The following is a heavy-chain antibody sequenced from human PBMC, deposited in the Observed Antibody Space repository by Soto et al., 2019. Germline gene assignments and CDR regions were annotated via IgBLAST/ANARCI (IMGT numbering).Heavy chain of an antibody. Sequence: SETLSLTCTVSGGSISTYYWSWIRQPPGKGLEWIGYIYYSGSTNYNPSQKSRVTISVDTSKNQFSLKLSSVSVADTAVYYFARDGSRYDFWSGPYYFDYWGQGTLVTVSS. V-gene: IGHV4-59*01. D-gene: IGHD3-3*01. CDR2: IYYSGST. CDR1: GGSISTYY. CDR3: ARDGSRYDFWSGPYYFDY. J-gene: IGHJ4*02.